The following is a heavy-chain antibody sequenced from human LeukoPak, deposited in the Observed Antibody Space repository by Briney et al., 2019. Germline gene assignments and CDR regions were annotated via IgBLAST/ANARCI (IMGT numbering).Heavy chain of an antibody. D-gene: IGHD2-2*01. J-gene: IGHJ5*02. CDR1: GFTFSSYA. CDR3: VGATTRDIVVEPAAMS. CDR2: ISSNGGST. V-gene: IGHV3-64D*06. Sequence: GGSLRLSCSASGFTFSSYAMHWVRQAPEEGLEYVSAISSNGGSTYYADSVKGRFTIARDNAKNTLYLQMSSLRAEDTAVYYCVGATTRDIVVEPAAMSWGQGTLVTVSS.